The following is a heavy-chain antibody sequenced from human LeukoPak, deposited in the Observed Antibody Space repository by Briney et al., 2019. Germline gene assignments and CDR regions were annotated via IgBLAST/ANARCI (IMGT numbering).Heavy chain of an antibody. Sequence: GGSLRLSCAASGFTFSSYEMNWVRQAPGKGLEWVSYISSSGSTIYYADSVKGRFTISRDNAKNSLYLQMNSLRAEDTAVYYCARDYGGSSPFDYWDQGTLVTVSS. J-gene: IGHJ4*02. V-gene: IGHV3-48*03. CDR3: ARDYGGSSPFDY. CDR1: GFTFSSYE. CDR2: ISSSGSTI. D-gene: IGHD4-23*01.